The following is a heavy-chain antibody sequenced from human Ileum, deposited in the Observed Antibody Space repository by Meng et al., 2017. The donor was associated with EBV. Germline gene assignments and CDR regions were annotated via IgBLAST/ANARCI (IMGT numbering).Heavy chain of an antibody. CDR3: ARGGWSLDY. J-gene: IGHJ4*02. CDR1: GGCSSSYS. D-gene: IGHD2-15*01. V-gene: IGHV4-59*08. CDR2: IYYSGRP. Sequence: RLEESGPRLVTSSVTLSLTGTVSGGCSSSYSWSWIRQAPGKVLDSIWYIYYSGRPTYHPPLKIRVSTSVDTPKTQCSLNLSSVTAADTAVYYCARGGWSLDYWGQGTLVTVSS.